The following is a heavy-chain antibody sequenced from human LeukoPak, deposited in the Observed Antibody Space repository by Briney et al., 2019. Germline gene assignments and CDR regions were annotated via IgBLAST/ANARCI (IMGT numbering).Heavy chain of an antibody. CDR1: GFTLSDYY. D-gene: IGHD4-17*01. CDR2: ISSSGSTI. Sequence: GGSLRLSCAASGFTLSDYYMSWIRQAPGKGLEWVSYISSSGSTIYYADSVKGRFTISRDNAKNSLYLQMNSLRAEDTAVYYCAKTDDYGDSSFDYWGQGTLVTVSS. J-gene: IGHJ4*02. V-gene: IGHV3-11*01. CDR3: AKTDDYGDSSFDY.